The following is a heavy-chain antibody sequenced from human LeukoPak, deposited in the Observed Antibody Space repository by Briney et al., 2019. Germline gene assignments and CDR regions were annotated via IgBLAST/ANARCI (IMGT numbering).Heavy chain of an antibody. Sequence: GGSLRLSCAASGFTFSSYSMNWVRQAPGKGLEWVSSISSSSSYIYYADSVKGRFTISRDNAKNSLYLQMNSLRAEDTAVYYCARDSPGMGFDPWGQGTLVTVSS. CDR2: ISSSSSYI. D-gene: IGHD3-10*01. J-gene: IGHJ5*02. CDR1: GFTFSSYS. CDR3: ARDSPGMGFDP. V-gene: IGHV3-21*01.